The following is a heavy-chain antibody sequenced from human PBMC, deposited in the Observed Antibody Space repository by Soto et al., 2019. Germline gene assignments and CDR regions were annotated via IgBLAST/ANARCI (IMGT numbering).Heavy chain of an antibody. Sequence: QVQLVQSGAEVKKPGASVKVSCKASGYTFTSYAMHWVRQAPGQRLEWMGWINAGNGNKKYSQKFQGRVTITRDTSASTAYMELSSLRSEDTAVYYCAYSYGDYELKGNWFDPWGQGTLVTVSS. CDR3: AYSYGDYELKGNWFDP. J-gene: IGHJ5*02. D-gene: IGHD4-17*01. CDR1: GYTFTSYA. CDR2: INAGNGNK. V-gene: IGHV1-3*01.